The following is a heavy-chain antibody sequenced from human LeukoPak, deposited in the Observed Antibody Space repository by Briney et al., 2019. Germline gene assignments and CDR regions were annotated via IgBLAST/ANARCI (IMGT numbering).Heavy chain of an antibody. CDR1: GYTFTGYY. D-gene: IGHD5-18*01. V-gene: IGHV7-4-1*02. J-gene: IGHJ4*02. Sequence: ASVKVSCKASGYTFTGYYMHWVRQAPGQGLEWMGWINTNTGNPTYAQGFTGRFVFSLDTSVSTAYLQISSLKAEDTAVYYCARDRQGGYPIVFDYWGQGTLVTVSS. CDR2: INTNTGNP. CDR3: ARDRQGGYPIVFDY.